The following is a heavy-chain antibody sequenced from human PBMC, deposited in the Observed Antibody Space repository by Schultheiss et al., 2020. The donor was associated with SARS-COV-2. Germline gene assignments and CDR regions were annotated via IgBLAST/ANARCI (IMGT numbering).Heavy chain of an antibody. CDR3: AKGDGSSLTSYYFDY. J-gene: IGHJ4*02. V-gene: IGHV3-48*04. Sequence: GSLRLSCAASELTFTIYAMSWVRQAPGKGLEWVSYISSSGSTIYYADSVKGRFTISRDNAKNSLYLQMNSLRAEDTAVYYCAKGDGSSLTSYYFDYWGQGTLVTVSS. CDR1: ELTFTIYA. CDR2: ISSSGSTI. D-gene: IGHD6-13*01.